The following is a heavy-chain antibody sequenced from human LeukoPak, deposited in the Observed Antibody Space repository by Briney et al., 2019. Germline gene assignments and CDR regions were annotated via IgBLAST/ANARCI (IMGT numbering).Heavy chain of an antibody. J-gene: IGHJ4*02. V-gene: IGHV1-69*04. CDR1: GGTFSSYA. CDR3: ATCSGGSCYELYYFDY. CDR2: IIPILGIA. Sequence: GASVTVSCTASGGTFSSYAISWVRQAPGQGLEWMGRIIPILGIANYAQKLQGRVTITADKSTSTAYMELSSLRSEDTAVYYCATCSGGSCYELYYFDYWGQGTLVTVSS. D-gene: IGHD2-15*01.